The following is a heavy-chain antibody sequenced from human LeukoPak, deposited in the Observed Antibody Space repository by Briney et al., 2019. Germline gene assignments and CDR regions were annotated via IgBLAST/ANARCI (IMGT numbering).Heavy chain of an antibody. CDR1: GGTFSSYA. CDR2: IIPIFGTA. D-gene: IGHD3-10*01. J-gene: IGHJ3*02. V-gene: IGHV1-69*13. Sequence: SVKVSCKASGGTFSSYAISWVRQAPGQGLEWMGGIIPIFGTANYAQKFQGRVTITADESTSTAYMELSSLRSEDTAVYYCARDRLYGSGSYYLPENSGGSIDAFDIWGQGTMVTVSS. CDR3: ARDRLYGSGSYYLPENSGGSIDAFDI.